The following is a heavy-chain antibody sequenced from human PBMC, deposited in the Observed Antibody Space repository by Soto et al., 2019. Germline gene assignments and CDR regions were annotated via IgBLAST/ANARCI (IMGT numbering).Heavy chain of an antibody. J-gene: IGHJ4*02. D-gene: IGHD6-19*01. CDR3: ATVSAGYSSGWYYFDY. CDR2: FDPEDGET. Sequence: QVQLVQSGAEVKKPGASVKVSCKVSGCTLTELSMHWVRQAPGKGLEWMGGFDPEDGETIYAQKFQGRVTMTEDTSTDTAYMELSSLRSEDTAVYYCATVSAGYSSGWYYFDYWGQGTLVTVSS. CDR1: GCTLTELS. V-gene: IGHV1-24*01.